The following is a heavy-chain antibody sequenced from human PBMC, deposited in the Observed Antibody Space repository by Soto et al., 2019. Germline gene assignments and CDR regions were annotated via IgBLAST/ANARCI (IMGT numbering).Heavy chain of an antibody. J-gene: IGHJ5*02. D-gene: IGHD2-2*01. V-gene: IGHV4-31*03. Sequence: ASGTLSLICTASGDAIYIGGYYWTWISQHPGKGLEWIGYIYHTGQTYYNPSLVSRVIISVDTAMNQFFLKLDSVTAAYPAVYYCARDGSSTANWIDPRGQGTLVTLSS. CDR3: ARDGSSTANWIDP. CDR2: IYHTGQT. CDR1: GDAIYIGGYY.